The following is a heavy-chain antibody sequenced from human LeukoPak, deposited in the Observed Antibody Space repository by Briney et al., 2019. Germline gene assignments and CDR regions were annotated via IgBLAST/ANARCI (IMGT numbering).Heavy chain of an antibody. V-gene: IGHV3-48*03. CDR3: ARDGWPNGGNYIYGMDV. CDR1: GFTFSDYE. J-gene: IGHJ6*02. D-gene: IGHD2-8*01. Sequence: TGGSLRLSCAASGFTFSDYEMNWVRQAPGKGLEWLSYISSRGVTIYYADSVKGRFTISRDNAKNSLFLQMNSLRAEDTAVYYCARDGWPNGGNYIYGMDVWGQGTTVTVSS. CDR2: ISSRGVTI.